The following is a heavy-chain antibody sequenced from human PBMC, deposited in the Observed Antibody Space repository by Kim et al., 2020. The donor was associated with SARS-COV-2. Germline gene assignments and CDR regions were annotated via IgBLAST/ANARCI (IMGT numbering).Heavy chain of an antibody. D-gene: IGHD1-1*01. Sequence: GGSLRLSCAASGFTFSDYYMSWICQAPGKGLEWVSYISSSGSTIYYADSVKGRFTISRDNAKNSLYLQMNSLRAEDTAVYYCARDRYNWNEEYGIDVWGQGTTVTVSS. CDR1: GFTFSDYY. V-gene: IGHV3-11*01. CDR2: ISSSGSTI. CDR3: ARDRYNWNEEYGIDV. J-gene: IGHJ6*02.